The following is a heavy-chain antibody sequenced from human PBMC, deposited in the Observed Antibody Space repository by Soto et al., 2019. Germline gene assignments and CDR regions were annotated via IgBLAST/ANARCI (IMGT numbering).Heavy chain of an antibody. CDR2: IYWDDDK. Sequence: VSGPTLVNPTQTLTLTCTFSGFSLSTSGVGVGWIRQPPGKALEWLALIYWDDDKRYSPSLKSRLTITKDTSKNQVVLTMTNMDPVDTATYYCAHSESIAAPTPHYYYYGMDVWGQGTTVTVSS. CDR1: GFSLSTSGVG. D-gene: IGHD6-6*01. CDR3: AHSESIAAPTPHYYYYGMDV. J-gene: IGHJ6*02. V-gene: IGHV2-5*02.